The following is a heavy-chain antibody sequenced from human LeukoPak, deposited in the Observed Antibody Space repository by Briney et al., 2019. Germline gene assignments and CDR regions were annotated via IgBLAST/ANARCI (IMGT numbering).Heavy chain of an antibody. Sequence: SETLSLTCAVYGGSFSGYYWSWIRQPPGKGLEWIGEINHSGSTNYNPSLKSRVTISVDTSKNQFSLKLSSVTAADTAVYYCARGRPYYDFWGGYSHYYYYMDVWGKGTTVTVSS. J-gene: IGHJ6*03. CDR3: ARGRPYYDFWGGYSHYYYYMDV. V-gene: IGHV4-34*01. D-gene: IGHD3-3*01. CDR2: INHSGST. CDR1: GGSFSGYY.